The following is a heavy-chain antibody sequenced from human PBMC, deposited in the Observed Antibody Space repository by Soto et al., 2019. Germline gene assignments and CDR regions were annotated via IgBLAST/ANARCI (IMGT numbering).Heavy chain of an antibody. CDR2: IIPIFGTA. CDR1: GGTFSSYA. V-gene: IGHV1-69*13. J-gene: IGHJ6*02. CDR3: ARAEWLIIRVPYYYGMDV. D-gene: IGHD3-10*01. Sequence: SVKVSCKASGGTFSSYAISWVRQAPGQGLEWMGGIIPIFGTANYAQKFQGRVTITADESTSTVYMELSSLRSEDTAVYYCARAEWLIIRVPYYYGMDVWGQGTTVTVSS.